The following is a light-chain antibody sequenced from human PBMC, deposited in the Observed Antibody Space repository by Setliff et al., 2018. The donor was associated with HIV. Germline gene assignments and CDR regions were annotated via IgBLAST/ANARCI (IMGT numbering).Light chain of an antibody. Sequence: QSVLTQPPSVSASPGQSIIISCTGTISDIGSYNRVSWYQQHPGKAPKLMIYEVSNRPSGVSNRFSGSKSGNTASLTISGLQAEDEADDYCSSYTSSSTEVFGTGTKGTVL. V-gene: IGLV2-14*02. CDR1: ISDIGSYNR. J-gene: IGLJ1*01. CDR2: EVS. CDR3: SSYTSSSTEV.